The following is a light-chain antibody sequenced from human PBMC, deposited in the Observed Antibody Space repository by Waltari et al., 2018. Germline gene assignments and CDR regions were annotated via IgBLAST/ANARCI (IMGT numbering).Light chain of an antibody. CDR2: EGT. V-gene: IGLV2-23*01. CDR3: SSYARSDNSVL. CDR1: PSDVGGYTL. J-gene: IGLJ2*01. Sequence: QSALTQPASVSGSPGQSIPISCTGSPSDVGGYTLVSWYRQFPNKAPQLIIYEGTRRPSGVSSRFSASKSGNTASLTISGLQAEDEALYFCSSYARSDNSVLFGGGTQLSVL.